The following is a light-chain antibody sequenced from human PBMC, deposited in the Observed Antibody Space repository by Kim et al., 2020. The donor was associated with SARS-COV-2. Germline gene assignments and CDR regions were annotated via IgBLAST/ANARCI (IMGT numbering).Light chain of an antibody. J-gene: IGKJ2*02. CDR3: QQLNSYPSWT. CDR1: QGISSY. CDR2: AAS. V-gene: IGKV1-9*01. Sequence: DIQLTQSPSFLSASVGDRVTITCRASQGISSYLAWYQQKPGKAPKLLIYAASTLQSGVPSRFSGSGSGTEFTLTISSLQPEDFPTYYCQQLNSYPSWTFGQGTKLEI.